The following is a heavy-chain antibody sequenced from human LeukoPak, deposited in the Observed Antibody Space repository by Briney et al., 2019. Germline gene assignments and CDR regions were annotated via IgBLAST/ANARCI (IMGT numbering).Heavy chain of an antibody. Sequence: VSVKVSCKASGYTFTSYYMHWVRQAPGQGLEWMGIINPSGGSTSYAQKFQGRVTMTRDTSTSTVYMELSSLRSEDTAVYYCARALKTIFGVVWGGGSLSRHNWFDPWGQGTLVTVSS. V-gene: IGHV1-46*01. CDR3: ARALKTIFGVVWGGGSLSRHNWFDP. D-gene: IGHD3-3*01. CDR2: INPSGGST. J-gene: IGHJ5*02. CDR1: GYTFTSYY.